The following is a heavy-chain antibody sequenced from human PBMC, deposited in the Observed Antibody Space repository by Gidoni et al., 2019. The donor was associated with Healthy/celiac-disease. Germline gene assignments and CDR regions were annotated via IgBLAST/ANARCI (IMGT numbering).Heavy chain of an antibody. Sequence: QVQLLQSGAEVKKPGASVKVSCNASGSTFTGYYLHWVRQAPGQGLEWMGWINPNSGGTNYAQKFQGRVTMTRDTSISTAYMELSRLRSDDTAVYYCARLDYGDYPLQIDYWGQGTLVTVSS. CDR2: INPNSGGT. J-gene: IGHJ4*02. D-gene: IGHD4-17*01. CDR1: GSTFTGYY. V-gene: IGHV1-2*02. CDR3: ARLDYGDYPLQIDY.